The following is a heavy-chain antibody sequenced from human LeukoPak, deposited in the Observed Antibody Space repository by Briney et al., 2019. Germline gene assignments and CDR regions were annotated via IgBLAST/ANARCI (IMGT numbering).Heavy chain of an antibody. CDR2: ISSSSSYT. D-gene: IGHD2-2*01. J-gene: IGHJ4*02. CDR1: GFTFNDYY. Sequence: GGSLRLSCAASGFTFNDYYMSWIRQAPGKGLEWVSYISSSSSYTNYADSVKGRFAISRDNAKNSLYLQMNSLRAEDTAVYYCATVPAAGDYFDYWGQGTLVTVSS. V-gene: IGHV3-11*06. CDR3: ATVPAAGDYFDY.